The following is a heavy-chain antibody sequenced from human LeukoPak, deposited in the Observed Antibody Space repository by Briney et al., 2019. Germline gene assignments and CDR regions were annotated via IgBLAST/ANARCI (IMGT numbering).Heavy chain of an antibody. CDR1: GFTFSSYA. CDR3: AKGGYGDYDY. J-gene: IGHJ4*02. CDR2: ISGSGGST. V-gene: IGHV3-23*01. Sequence: GASLRLSCAASGFTFSSYAMSWVRQAPGKGPEWVSAISGSGGSTYYADSVKGRFTISRDNSKNTLYLQMNSLRAEDTAVYYCAKGGYGDYDYWGQGTLVTVSS. D-gene: IGHD4-17*01.